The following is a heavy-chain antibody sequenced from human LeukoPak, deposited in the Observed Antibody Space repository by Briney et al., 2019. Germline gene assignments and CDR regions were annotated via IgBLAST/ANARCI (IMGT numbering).Heavy chain of an antibody. CDR2: ISGNGDST. CDR1: GFTFITYA. J-gene: IGHJ4*02. Sequence: GGSLRLSCAASGFTFITYAMTWVRQAPGKGLEWVSVISGNGDSTYYADSVKGRFTISRDNSKNTLYLQMNSLRAEDTAVYYCAKDPCTGGSCYPNPLDHWGQGTLVTVSS. V-gene: IGHV3-23*01. D-gene: IGHD2-15*01. CDR3: AKDPCTGGSCYPNPLDH.